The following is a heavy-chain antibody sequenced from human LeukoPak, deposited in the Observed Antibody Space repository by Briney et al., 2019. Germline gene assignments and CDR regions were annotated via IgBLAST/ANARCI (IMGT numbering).Heavy chain of an antibody. J-gene: IGHJ5*02. CDR1: GFTFNTYA. Sequence: GGSLRLSCVASGFTFNTYAMTWVRQAPGKGLEWVSSISSSGSNTYYTDSVKGRFTISRDNSKYTLYLQMNSLRVEDTAVYYCAAGSGSYYKATSWGQGTLVTVSS. CDR3: AAGSGSYYKATS. D-gene: IGHD3-10*01. V-gene: IGHV3-23*01. CDR2: ISSSGSNT.